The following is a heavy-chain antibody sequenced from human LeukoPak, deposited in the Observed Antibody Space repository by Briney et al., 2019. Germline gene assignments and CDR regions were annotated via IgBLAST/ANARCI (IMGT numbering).Heavy chain of an antibody. Sequence: PSETLSLTCTVSGGSIGSYYWSWIRQPPGKGLEWIGYIYYSGSTNYNPPLKSRVTISVDTSKNQFSLKLSSVTAADTAVYYCARIALGYCSGGSCYSSSSYYGMDVWGQGTTVTVSS. V-gene: IGHV4-59*01. CDR3: ARIALGYCSGGSCYSSSSYYGMDV. J-gene: IGHJ6*02. D-gene: IGHD2-15*01. CDR2: IYYSGST. CDR1: GGSIGSYY.